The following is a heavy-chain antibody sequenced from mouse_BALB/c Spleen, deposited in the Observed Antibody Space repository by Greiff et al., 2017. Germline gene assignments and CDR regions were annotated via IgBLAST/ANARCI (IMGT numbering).Heavy chain of an antibody. CDR3: ARKYYRYDEGWFAY. J-gene: IGHJ3*01. CDR1: GFTFSDYY. CDR2: ISEGGSYT. V-gene: IGHV5-4*02. D-gene: IGHD2-14*01. Sequence: EVMLVESGGGLVKPGGSLKLSCAASGFTFSDYYMYWVRQTPEKRLEWVATISEGGSYTYYPDSVKGRFTISRDNAKNNLYLQMSSLKSEDTAMYYCARKYYRYDEGWFAYWGQGTLVTVSA.